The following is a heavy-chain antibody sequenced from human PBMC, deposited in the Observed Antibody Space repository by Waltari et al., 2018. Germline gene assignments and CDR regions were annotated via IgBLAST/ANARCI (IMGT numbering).Heavy chain of an antibody. V-gene: IGHV3-33*01. CDR2: IWYDGSNK. Sequence: QVQLVQSGAEVKKPGSSVKVSCTASGGTFSSYAISWVRQAPGKGLEWVAGIWYDGSNKYYADSVKGRFTISRDNSKNTLYLQMNSLRAEDTAVYYCARDRVDGTPEYWGQGTLVTVSS. D-gene: IGHD1-1*01. J-gene: IGHJ4*02. CDR1: GGTFSSYA. CDR3: ARDRVDGTPEY.